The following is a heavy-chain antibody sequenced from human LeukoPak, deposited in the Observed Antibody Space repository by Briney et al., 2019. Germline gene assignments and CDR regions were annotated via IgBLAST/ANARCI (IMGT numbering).Heavy chain of an antibody. CDR3: ARAQAAAATSTGVI. Sequence: ASVKVSCKASGYTFTSYDINWVRQATGQGLEWLGWMNPNSGNTGYAQKPQGRVTMTTDTSTSTAYLELRSLRSDDTAVYYCARAQAAAATSTGVIWGQGTMVTVSS. V-gene: IGHV1-8*01. D-gene: IGHD6-13*01. J-gene: IGHJ3*02. CDR2: MNPNSGNT. CDR1: GYTFTSYD.